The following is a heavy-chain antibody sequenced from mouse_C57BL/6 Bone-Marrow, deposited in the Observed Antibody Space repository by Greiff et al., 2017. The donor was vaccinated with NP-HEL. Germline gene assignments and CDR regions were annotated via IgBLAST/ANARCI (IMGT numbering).Heavy chain of an antibody. J-gene: IGHJ3*01. Sequence: DVKLVESGGGLVQPGGSLKLSCAASGFTFSDYYMYWVRQTPEKRLEWVAYISNGGGSTYYPDTVKGRFTISRDNAKNTLYLQMSRLKSEDTAMYYCAIIGYWGQGTLVTVSA. CDR2: ISNGGGST. CDR3: AIIGY. CDR1: GFTFSDYY. V-gene: IGHV5-12*01.